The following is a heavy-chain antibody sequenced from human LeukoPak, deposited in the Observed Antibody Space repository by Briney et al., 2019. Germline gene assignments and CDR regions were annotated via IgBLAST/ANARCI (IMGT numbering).Heavy chain of an antibody. CDR1: GYTFTSYG. D-gene: IGHD3-3*01. J-gene: IGHJ3*02. V-gene: IGHV1-18*01. CDR3: ARDGGDFWSGQSAFDI. Sequence: ASVKVSCKASGYTFTSYGISWVRQAPGQGLEWMGWISAYNGNTNYAQKLQGRVTMTTDTSTSTAYMELRSLRSDDTALYYCARDGGDFWSGQSAFDIWGQGTMVTVSS. CDR2: ISAYNGNT.